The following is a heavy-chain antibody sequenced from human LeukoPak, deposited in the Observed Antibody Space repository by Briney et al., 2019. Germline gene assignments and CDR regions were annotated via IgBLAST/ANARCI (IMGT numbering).Heavy chain of an antibody. CDR1: GGTFSSYA. J-gene: IGHJ4*02. D-gene: IGHD2-2*01. CDR2: IIPIFGTA. CDR3: ARVHCSSTSCRRDMYYFDY. V-gene: IGHV1-69*13. Sequence: GASVKVSCKASGGTFSSYAISWVRQAPGQGLEWMGGIIPIFGTASYAQKFQGRVTITADESTSTAYMELSSLRSEDTAVYYCARVHCSSTSCRRDMYYFDYWGQGTLATVSS.